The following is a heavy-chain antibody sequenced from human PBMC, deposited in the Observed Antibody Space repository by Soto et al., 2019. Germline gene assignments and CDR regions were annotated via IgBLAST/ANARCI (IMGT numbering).Heavy chain of an antibody. CDR1: GFTFSNAW. CDR2: IKRKTDGGTA. Sequence: PGGSLRLSCAASGFTFSNAWMSWVRQAPGKGLEWVGYIKRKTDGGTADYAAPVKGRFTISRDDSKNTLYLQMNSLKTEDTAVYYCTATLGSWGRGTLVTVYS. D-gene: IGHD3-16*01. CDR3: TATLGS. V-gene: IGHV3-15*01. J-gene: IGHJ5*02.